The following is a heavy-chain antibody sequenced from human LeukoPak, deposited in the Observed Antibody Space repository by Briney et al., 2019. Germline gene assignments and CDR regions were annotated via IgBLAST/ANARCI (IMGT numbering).Heavy chain of an antibody. Sequence: SETLSLTCTVSGGSISSTSYYWGWIRQPPGKGLEYIGSIYYSGSTYYNPSLKSRVTISVDTSKNQFSLKLSSVTAADTAVYYCARGPPDCSSTSCYAFDAFDIWGQGTMVTVSS. CDR3: ARGPPDCSSTSCYAFDAFDI. V-gene: IGHV4-39*07. D-gene: IGHD2-2*01. CDR1: GGSISSTSYY. J-gene: IGHJ3*02. CDR2: IYYSGST.